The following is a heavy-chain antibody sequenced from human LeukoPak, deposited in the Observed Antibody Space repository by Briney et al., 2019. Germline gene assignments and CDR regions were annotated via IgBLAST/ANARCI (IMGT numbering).Heavy chain of an antibody. J-gene: IGHJ3*02. D-gene: IGHD1-26*01. CDR2: IIPIFGTA. Sequence: SVKVSCKASGGTFSSYAISWVRQAPGQGLEWMGGIIPIFGTANYAQKFQGRVTITTDEPTSTAYMELSSLRSEDTAVYYCARAGIVGAKKAFDIWGQGTMVTVSS. CDR1: GGTFSSYA. V-gene: IGHV1-69*05. CDR3: ARAGIVGAKKAFDI.